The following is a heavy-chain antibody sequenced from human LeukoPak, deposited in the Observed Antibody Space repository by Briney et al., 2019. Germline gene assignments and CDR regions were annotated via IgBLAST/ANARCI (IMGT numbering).Heavy chain of an antibody. CDR2: IIPIFGTA. Sequence: SVKVSCKASGGTFSSYAISWVRQAPGQGLEWMGGIIPIFGTANYAQKFQGRVTITTDESTSTAYMELSSLRSEDTAVYYCARADLPYYDSSGYYGPWGQGTLVTVSS. D-gene: IGHD3-22*01. CDR1: GGTFSSYA. CDR3: ARADLPYYDSSGYYGP. J-gene: IGHJ5*02. V-gene: IGHV1-69*05.